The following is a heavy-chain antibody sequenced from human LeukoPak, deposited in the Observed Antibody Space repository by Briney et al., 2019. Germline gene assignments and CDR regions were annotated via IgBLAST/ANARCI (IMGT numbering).Heavy chain of an antibody. CDR3: ARGSGAFDY. CDR1: SVSINNND. CDR2: IYYSGST. V-gene: IGHV4-59*01. Sequence: SETLSLTCTVTSVSINNNDWSWIRQPPGKGLEWIGYIYYSGSTNYSPSLKSRVTMSVDTSKKQFSLKVTSVTAADTAVYYCARGSGAFDYWGQGTLVTVSS. J-gene: IGHJ4*02.